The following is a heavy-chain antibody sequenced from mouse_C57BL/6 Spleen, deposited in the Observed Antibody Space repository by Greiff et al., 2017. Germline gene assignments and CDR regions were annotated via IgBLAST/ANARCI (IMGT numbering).Heavy chain of an antibody. J-gene: IGHJ2*01. Sequence: VQLQQSGAELVKPGASVKMSCKDSGYTFTSYWITWVKQRPGQGLEWIGDIYPGSGSTNYNEKFKSKATLTVDTSSSTAYMQLSSLTSEDSAVYYCARDYYGSSYYFDYWGQGTTLTVSS. CDR1: GYTFTSYW. CDR3: ARDYYGSSYYFDY. D-gene: IGHD1-1*01. V-gene: IGHV1-55*01. CDR2: IYPGSGST.